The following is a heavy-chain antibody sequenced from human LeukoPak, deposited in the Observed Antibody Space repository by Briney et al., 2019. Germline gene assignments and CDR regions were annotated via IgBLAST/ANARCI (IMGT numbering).Heavy chain of an antibody. Sequence: SETLSLTCTVSCGSISSSSYYWGWIRQPPGKGLEWIGSIYYSGSTYYNPSLKSRVTISVDTSKNQFSLKLSSVTAADTAVYYCASSMIVVRSDAFDIWGQGTMVTVSS. CDR2: IYYSGST. CDR1: CGSISSSSYY. J-gene: IGHJ3*02. V-gene: IGHV4-39*01. CDR3: ASSMIVVRSDAFDI. D-gene: IGHD3-22*01.